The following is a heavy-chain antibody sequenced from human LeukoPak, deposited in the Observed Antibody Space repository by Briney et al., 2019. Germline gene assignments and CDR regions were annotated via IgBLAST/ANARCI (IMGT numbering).Heavy chain of an antibody. Sequence: KPGESLKISCKGSGYSFTSYWIGWVRQMPGKGLEWMGIIYPGDSDTRYSPSFQGQVTISADKSISTAYLQWSGLKASDTAMYYCARRQYSSSWSSDAFDIWGQGTMVTVSS. V-gene: IGHV5-51*03. CDR2: IYPGDSDT. J-gene: IGHJ3*02. CDR1: GYSFTSYW. CDR3: ARRQYSSSWSSDAFDI. D-gene: IGHD6-13*01.